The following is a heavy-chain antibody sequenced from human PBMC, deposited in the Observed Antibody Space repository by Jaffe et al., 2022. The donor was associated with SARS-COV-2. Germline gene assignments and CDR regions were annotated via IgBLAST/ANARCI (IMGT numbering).Heavy chain of an antibody. D-gene: IGHD6-13*01. V-gene: IGHV3-30*18. CDR3: AKETSSSWYVGPPGGVDV. CDR1: GFTFSSYG. Sequence: QVQLVESGGGVVQPGRSLRLSCAASGFTFSSYGMHWVRQAPGKGLEWVSVMSYDGSNKYYADSVKGRFTISRDNSKNTLYLQMNSLRAEDTAVYYCAKETSSSWYVGPPGGVDVWGQGTTVTVSS. J-gene: IGHJ6*02. CDR2: MSYDGSNK.